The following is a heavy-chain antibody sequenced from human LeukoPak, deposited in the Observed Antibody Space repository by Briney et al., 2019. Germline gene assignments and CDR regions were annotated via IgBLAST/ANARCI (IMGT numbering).Heavy chain of an antibody. J-gene: IGHJ3*02. CDR3: ARVVAVAGDAFDI. D-gene: IGHD6-19*01. CDR1: GGSFSGYY. CDR2: INHSGST. V-gene: IGHV4-34*01. Sequence: PSETLSLTCAVYGGSFSGYYWSWIRQPPGKGLEWIGEINHSGSTNYNPSLKSRVTISVDRSKNQFSLKLSSVTAADTAVYYCARVVAVAGDAFDIWGQGTMVTVSS.